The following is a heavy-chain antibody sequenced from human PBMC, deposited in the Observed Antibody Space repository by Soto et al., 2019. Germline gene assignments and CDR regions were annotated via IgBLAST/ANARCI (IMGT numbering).Heavy chain of an antibody. CDR1: GFTFSSYG. CDR3: ARADLDTAMAHYYYGMDV. D-gene: IGHD5-18*01. CDR2: IGGTGDVI. V-gene: IGHV3-48*02. Sequence: EVQLVESGGGLVQPGGSLRLSCAASGFTFSSYGMNWVRQAPGKGLEWVSYIGGTGDVIHYADSVKGRFTISRDNAKNSLYLQMNSLRDEDTAVYYCARADLDTAMAHYYYGMDVWGQGTTVTVSS. J-gene: IGHJ6*02.